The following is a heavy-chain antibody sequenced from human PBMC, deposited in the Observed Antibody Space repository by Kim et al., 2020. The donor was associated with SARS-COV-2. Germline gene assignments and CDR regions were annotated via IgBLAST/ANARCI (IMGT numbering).Heavy chain of an antibody. D-gene: IGHD2-15*01. Sequence: SVKVSCKASGFTFTSSAMQWVRQARGQRLEWIGWIVVGSGNTNYAQKFQERVTITRDMSTSTAYMELSSLRSEDTAVYYCAADLRGVVAATPWYYYYGMDVWGQGTTVTVSS. CDR3: AADLRGVVAATPWYYYYGMDV. CDR2: IVVGSGNT. CDR1: GFTFTSSA. V-gene: IGHV1-58*02. J-gene: IGHJ6*02.